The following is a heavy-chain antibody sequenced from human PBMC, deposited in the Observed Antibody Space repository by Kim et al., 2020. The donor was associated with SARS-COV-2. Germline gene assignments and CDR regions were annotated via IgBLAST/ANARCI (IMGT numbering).Heavy chain of an antibody. CDR1: GYSFTSYW. CDR2: IYPGDSDT. Sequence: GESLKISCKGSGYSFTSYWIGWVRQMPGKGLEWMGIIYPGDSDTRYSPSFQGQVTISADKSISTAYLQWSSLKASDTAMYYCARMREGGFGAWDYYGMDVWGQGTTVTVSS. V-gene: IGHV5-51*01. D-gene: IGHD3-10*01. J-gene: IGHJ6*02. CDR3: ARMREGGFGAWDYYGMDV.